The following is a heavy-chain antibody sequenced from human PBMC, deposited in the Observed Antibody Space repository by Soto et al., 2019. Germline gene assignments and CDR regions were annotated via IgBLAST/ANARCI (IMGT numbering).Heavy chain of an antibody. CDR3: TRGVLA. D-gene: IGHD2-8*01. J-gene: IGHJ5*02. CDR2: ISPSGSP. CDR1: GGSVNSGGYS. V-gene: IGHV4-30-2*01. Sequence: QVQLQESGSRLVRPSQTVSLTCSVSGGSVNSGGYSWSWIRQPPGKGLEWIAFISPSGSPAYNPSLKSRFTISVDRSKNQISLALSSVTAADTAGYYCTRGVLAWGPGTRVTVSS.